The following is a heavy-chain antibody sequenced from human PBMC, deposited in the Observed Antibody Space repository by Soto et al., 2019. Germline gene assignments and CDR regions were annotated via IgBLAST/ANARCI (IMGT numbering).Heavy chain of an antibody. Sequence: GASVKVSCKASGYTFTSYGISWVRQAPGQGLEWMGWISAYNGNTNYAQKLQGRVTMTTDTSTSTAYMELRSLRSDDTAVYYCARDGARYNIVVVVAATPEYYYYGMDVWSQGTTVTVSS. CDR1: GYTFTSYG. V-gene: IGHV1-18*04. J-gene: IGHJ6*02. CDR3: ARDGARYNIVVVVAATPEYYYYGMDV. CDR2: ISAYNGNT. D-gene: IGHD2-15*01.